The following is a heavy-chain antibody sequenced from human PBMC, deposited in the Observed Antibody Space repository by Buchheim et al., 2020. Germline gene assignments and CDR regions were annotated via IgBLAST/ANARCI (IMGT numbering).Heavy chain of an antibody. CDR1: GFTFSSYS. Sequence: EVQLVESGGGLVKPGGSLRLSCAASGFTFSSYSMNWVRQAPGKGLGWVSSISSSSSYIYYADSVKGRFTISRDNAKNSLYLQMNSLRAEDTAVYYCARANDQWSYSDYFDYWGQGTL. V-gene: IGHV3-21*01. J-gene: IGHJ4*02. CDR3: ARANDQWSYSDYFDY. CDR2: ISSSSSYI. D-gene: IGHD1-26*01.